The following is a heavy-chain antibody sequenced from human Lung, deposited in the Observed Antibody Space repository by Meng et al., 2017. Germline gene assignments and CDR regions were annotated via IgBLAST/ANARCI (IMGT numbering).Heavy chain of an antibody. CDR1: GFTFRNSE. J-gene: IGHJ5*02. Sequence: GESLKISCLTSGFTFRNSEFNWVRQAPGKGLEWVSYIDESGTTRYYADSVRGRFTITRDNAENSVFLQMHSLGGEDTAVYYCVKAVTVAGHHWGQGTMVTVSS. V-gene: IGHV3-48*03. CDR3: VKAVTVAGHH. CDR2: IDESGTTR. D-gene: IGHD6-19*01.